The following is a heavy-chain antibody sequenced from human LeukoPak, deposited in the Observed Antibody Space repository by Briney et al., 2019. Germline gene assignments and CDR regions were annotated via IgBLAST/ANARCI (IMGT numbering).Heavy chain of an antibody. V-gene: IGHV1-18*01. J-gene: IGHJ6*02. D-gene: IGHD2-2*01. CDR1: GYTFTSYG. CDR3: ARDDVEIKSRNYYYYYGMDV. Sequence: ASVKVSCKASGYTFTSYGISWVRQAPGQGLEWMGWISAYNGNTNYAQKLQGRVTMTTDTSTSTAYMELRSLRSDDTAVYYCARDDVEIKSRNYYYYYGMDVWGQGTTVTVPS. CDR2: ISAYNGNT.